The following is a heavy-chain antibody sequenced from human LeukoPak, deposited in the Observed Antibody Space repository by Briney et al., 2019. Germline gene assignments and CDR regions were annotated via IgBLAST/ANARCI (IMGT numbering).Heavy chain of an antibody. CDR3: ARDYYYDSSGYLYYFDY. Sequence: GGSLRLSCAASGFKFDDYGMSWVRQVPGKGLEWVSGINWNGGSRGYADSVKGRFTISRDNAKNSLYLQMNSLRAEDTAVYYCARDYYYDSSGYLYYFDYWGQGTLVTVSS. D-gene: IGHD3-22*01. J-gene: IGHJ4*02. CDR2: INWNGGSR. V-gene: IGHV3-20*04. CDR1: GFKFDDYG.